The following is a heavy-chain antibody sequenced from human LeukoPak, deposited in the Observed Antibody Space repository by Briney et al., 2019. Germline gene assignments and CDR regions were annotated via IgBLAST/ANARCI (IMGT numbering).Heavy chain of an antibody. V-gene: IGHV1-8*03. CDR1: GYTFTSYD. Sequence: APVKVSCKASGYTFTSYDINWVRQATGQGLEWMGWMNPNSGNTGYAQKFQGRVTITRNTSISTAYMELSSLRSEDTAVYYCAGSIAVAGYDAFDIWGQGTMVTVSS. CDR2: MNPNSGNT. CDR3: AGSIAVAGYDAFDI. J-gene: IGHJ3*02. D-gene: IGHD6-19*01.